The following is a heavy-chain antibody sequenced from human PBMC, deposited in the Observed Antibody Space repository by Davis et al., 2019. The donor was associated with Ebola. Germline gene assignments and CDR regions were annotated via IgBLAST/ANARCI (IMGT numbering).Heavy chain of an antibody. CDR2: ISGSGGST. V-gene: IGHV3-23*01. Sequence: PGGSLRLSCAASGFTFSSYAMSWVRQAPGKGLEWVSVISGSGGSTYYAESVKGRFTISRDNSKNTLYLQMNSLRAEDTAVYYCAKAPLSTGRVFFDYWGQGTRVTVSS. D-gene: IGHD1-14*01. CDR1: GFTFSSYA. J-gene: IGHJ4*02. CDR3: AKAPLSTGRVFFDY.